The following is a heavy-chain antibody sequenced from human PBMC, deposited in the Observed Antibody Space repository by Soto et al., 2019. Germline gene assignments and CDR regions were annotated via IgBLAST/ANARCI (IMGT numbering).Heavy chain of an antibody. CDR1: GGSISSYY. J-gene: IGHJ4*02. CDR2: IFHSGST. D-gene: IGHD6-6*01. CDR3: ARHSNIAASQFDH. V-gene: IGHV4-59*01. Sequence: SETLSLTCTVSGGSISSYYWSWIRQPPGKGLEWIGNIFHSGSTNYKASLKSRVTISLDTSKNQLSLKLNSVTAADTAVYYCARHSNIAASQFDHWRQGTLVTVSS.